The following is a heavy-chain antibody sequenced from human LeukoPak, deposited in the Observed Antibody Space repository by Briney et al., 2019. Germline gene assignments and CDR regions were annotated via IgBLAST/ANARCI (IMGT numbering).Heavy chain of an antibody. Sequence: PSETLSLTCAVYGGSFSVYYWSWIRQPPGKGLEWIGEVNHSGSTNYNPSLKSRVTISVDTSKNQFSLKLSSVTAAETAVYYCARAMIVVVSAFDIWGQGTMVTVSS. CDR2: VNHSGST. J-gene: IGHJ3*02. CDR1: GGSFSVYY. V-gene: IGHV4-34*01. D-gene: IGHD3-22*01. CDR3: ARAMIVVVSAFDI.